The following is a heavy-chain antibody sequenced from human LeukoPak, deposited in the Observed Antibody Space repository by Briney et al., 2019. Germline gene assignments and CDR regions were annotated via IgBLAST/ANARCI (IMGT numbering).Heavy chain of an antibody. D-gene: IGHD6-13*01. Sequence: GSSVKVSCKASGGTFSSYAISWVRQAPGQGLEWMGGIIPIFGTANYAQKFQGRVTITADESTSTAYMELSSLRSEDTAVYYCARSSYSSSVGEYFQHWGQGTLVTVSS. V-gene: IGHV1-69*01. CDR3: ARSSYSSSVGEYFQH. J-gene: IGHJ1*01. CDR2: IIPIFGTA. CDR1: GGTFSSYA.